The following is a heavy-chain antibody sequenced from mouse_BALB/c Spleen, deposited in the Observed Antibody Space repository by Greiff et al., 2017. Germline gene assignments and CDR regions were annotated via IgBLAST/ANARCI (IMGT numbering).Heavy chain of an antibody. CDR1: GFTFSSYY. D-gene: IGHD1-1*01. CDR2: INSNGGST. CDR3: AKNYYGSSYGAMDY. V-gene: IGHV5-6-2*01. J-gene: IGHJ4*01. Sequence: EVMLVESGGDLVKPGGSLKLSCAASGFTFSSYYMSWVRQTPEKRLELVAAINSNGGSTYYPDTVKGRFTISRDNAKNTLYLQMSSLKSEDTALYYCAKNYYGSSYGAMDYWGQGTSVTVSS.